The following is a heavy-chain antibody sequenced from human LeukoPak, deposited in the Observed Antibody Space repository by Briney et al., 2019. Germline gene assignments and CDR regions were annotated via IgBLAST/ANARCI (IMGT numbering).Heavy chain of an antibody. CDR3: ARHPPLQYGGGGIDY. V-gene: IGHV4-39*01. CDR1: GGSVSTTTYY. D-gene: IGHD3-16*01. CDR2: ISYTGST. J-gene: IGHJ4*02. Sequence: SETLSLTCTVSGGSVSTTTYYWGWLRLPPGSGLEWIGTISYTGSTYYSPSLKSRVTMSVDTSKHQVSLRLSSVTAADTALYFCARHPPLQYGGGGIDYWGQGTLVTVSS.